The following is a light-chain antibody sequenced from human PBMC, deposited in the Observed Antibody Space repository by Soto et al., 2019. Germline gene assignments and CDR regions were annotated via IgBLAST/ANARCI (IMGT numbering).Light chain of an antibody. J-gene: IGKJ5*01. CDR1: QTAHSAY. V-gene: IGKV3-20*01. CDR3: QQYGSSPTT. CDR2: GAS. Sequence: EIAITQSPATLSGAPEDRPTLCRSASQTAHSAYLAWYQQKSGQAPRLLIFGASSRATGIPDRFSGSGSGTDFTLTISRLEPEDFAVYYCQQYGSSPTTFGQGTRLEIK.